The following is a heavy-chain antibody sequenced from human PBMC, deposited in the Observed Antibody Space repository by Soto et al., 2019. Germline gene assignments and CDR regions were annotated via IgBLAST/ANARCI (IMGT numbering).Heavy chain of an antibody. Sequence: SETLSLTCTVSGGSISSGGYYWSWIRQHPGKGLEWIGYIYYSGSTYYNPSLKSRVTISVDTSKNQFSLKLSSVTAADTAVYYCAREDCSSTSCYTGWFDSWGQGTLVTSPQ. D-gene: IGHD2-2*02. CDR1: GGSISSGGYY. CDR2: IYYSGST. J-gene: IGHJ5*01. CDR3: AREDCSSTSCYTGWFDS. V-gene: IGHV4-31*03.